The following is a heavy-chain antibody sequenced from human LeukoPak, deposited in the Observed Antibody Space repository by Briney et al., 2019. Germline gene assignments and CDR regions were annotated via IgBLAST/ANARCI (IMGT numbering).Heavy chain of an antibody. D-gene: IGHD2-2*01. J-gene: IGHJ4*02. Sequence: ASVKVSCKASGYTFTGYYMHWVRQAPGQGLEWMGWINPNSGGTNYAQKFQGRVTMTRDTSISTAYMELSRLRSDDTAVYYCARAGYDIVVVPADYWGQGTLVTVSS. CDR1: GYTFTGYY. CDR2: INPNSGGT. CDR3: ARAGYDIVVVPADY. V-gene: IGHV1-2*02.